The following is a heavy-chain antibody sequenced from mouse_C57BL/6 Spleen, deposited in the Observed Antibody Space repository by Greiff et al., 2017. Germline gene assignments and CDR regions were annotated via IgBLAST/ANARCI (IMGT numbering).Heavy chain of an antibody. CDR3: AREGTVVPYWYFDV. CDR2: ISYSGST. CDR1: GYSITSGYD. J-gene: IGHJ1*03. D-gene: IGHD1-1*01. V-gene: IGHV3-1*01. Sequence: EVKLMESGPGMVKPSQSLSLTCTVTGYSITSGYDWHWIRHFPGNKLEWMGYISYSGSTNYNPSLKSRISITHDTSKNHFFLKLNSVTTEDTATYYCAREGTVVPYWYFDVWGTGTTVTVSS.